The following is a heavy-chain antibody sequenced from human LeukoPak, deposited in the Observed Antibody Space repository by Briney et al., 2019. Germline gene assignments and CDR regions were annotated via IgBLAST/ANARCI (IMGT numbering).Heavy chain of an antibody. CDR2: IYPGDSDT. D-gene: IGHD3-10*02. Sequence: GESLKISCKGSGYSFTSHWIGWVRQMPGKGLEWMGIIYPGDSDTRYSPSFQGQVTISADKSISTAYLQWSSLKASDTAMYYCARGRHGTYSGLCFDYWGQGTLVTVSS. V-gene: IGHV5-51*01. J-gene: IGHJ4*02. CDR3: ARGRHGTYSGLCFDY. CDR1: GYSFTSHW.